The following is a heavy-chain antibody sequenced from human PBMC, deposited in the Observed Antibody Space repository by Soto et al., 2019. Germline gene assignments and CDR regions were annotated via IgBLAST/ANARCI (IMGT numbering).Heavy chain of an antibody. Sequence: PGGSLRLSCAASGFTFSSYGMHWVRQTPDKGLEWVAVIWYDGSNKYYAGSVKRRFTISRDNSKNTLYLQMNSLRAEDTAVYYCARQGGYCSGGTCYADYWGQGTLVTVSS. CDR2: IWYDGSNK. D-gene: IGHD2-15*01. CDR3: ARQGGYCSGGTCYADY. J-gene: IGHJ4*02. CDR1: GFTFSSYG. V-gene: IGHV3-33*01.